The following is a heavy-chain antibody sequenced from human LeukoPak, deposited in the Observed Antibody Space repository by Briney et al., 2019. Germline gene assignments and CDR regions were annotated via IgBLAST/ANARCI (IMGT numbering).Heavy chain of an antibody. J-gene: IGHJ5*02. CDR3: ARMVLRYCSGGSCYSGADWFDP. CDR2: INHSGST. V-gene: IGHV4-34*01. D-gene: IGHD2-15*01. CDR1: GGSFSGYY. Sequence: SETLSLTCAVYGGSFSGYYWSWIRQPPGKGLEWIGEINHSGSTNYNPSLKSRVTISVDTSKNQFSLKLSSVTAADTAVYYCARMVLRYCSGGSCYSGADWFDPWGQGTLVTVSS.